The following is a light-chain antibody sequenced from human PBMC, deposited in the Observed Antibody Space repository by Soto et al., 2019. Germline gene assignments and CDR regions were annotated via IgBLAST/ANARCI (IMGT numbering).Light chain of an antibody. CDR2: DAS. CDR1: QSISHW. CDR3: QQYESYSPLT. V-gene: IGKV1-5*01. J-gene: IGKJ4*01. Sequence: DIQMTQSPATLSASVGDSATITCRASQSISHWLAWYQQKPGRAPKLLVYDASTLESGVPSRFSGRRSGTEFTLTIAGLQPEDFATYYCQQYESYSPLTFGGGTKVDI.